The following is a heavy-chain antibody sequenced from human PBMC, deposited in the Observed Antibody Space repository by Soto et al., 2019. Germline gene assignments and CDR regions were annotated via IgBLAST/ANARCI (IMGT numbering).Heavy chain of an antibody. Sequence: SATLSLTCTVSGGSISSGDYYWSWIRQPPGKGLEWIGYIYYSGSTYYNPSLKSRVTITLETSKSQFSLRLTSVTASDTAVYYCARLGAYYQSLDPWGQGTVVTVSS. CDR3: ARLGAYYQSLDP. V-gene: IGHV4-30-4*01. J-gene: IGHJ5*02. CDR2: IYYSGST. CDR1: GGSISSGDYY. D-gene: IGHD2-21*01.